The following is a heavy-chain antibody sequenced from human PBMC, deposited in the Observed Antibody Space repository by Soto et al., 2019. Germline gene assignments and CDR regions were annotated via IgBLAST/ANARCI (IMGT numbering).Heavy chain of an antibody. D-gene: IGHD1-26*01. Sequence: EVQLVESGGGLVQPGGSLRVSCAASGFTLRTYSLNWVRQAPGSGLEWISYISSSGSTIYYADSVKGRFTASRDNAKNSGSIQMNSLRDEDTAVYYCARVPSSGSYRSYSYFGMDVWRPGTTVTVSS. CDR3: ARVPSSGSYRSYSYFGMDV. CDR1: GFTLRTYS. CDR2: ISSSGSTI. V-gene: IGHV3-48*02. J-gene: IGHJ6*02.